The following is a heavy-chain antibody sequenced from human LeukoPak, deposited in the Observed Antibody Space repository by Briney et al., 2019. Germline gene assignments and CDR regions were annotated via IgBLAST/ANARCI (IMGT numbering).Heavy chain of an antibody. V-gene: IGHV4-34*01. Sequence: KPSEPLSLTCAVSGVSFSDYSWSWIRQPPGKGLEWIGEISHRGSTNYNPSLKSRVTISVDTSNNHLSLRLSSVTAADTAVYYCARLRWGAFDIWGQGTMVTVSS. J-gene: IGHJ3*02. CDR2: ISHRGST. CDR3: ARLRWGAFDI. CDR1: GVSFSDYS. D-gene: IGHD4-23*01.